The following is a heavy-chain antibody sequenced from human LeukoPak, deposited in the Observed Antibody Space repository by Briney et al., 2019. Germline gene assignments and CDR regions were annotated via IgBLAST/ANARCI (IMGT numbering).Heavy chain of an antibody. D-gene: IGHD3-3*01. J-gene: IGHJ4*02. Sequence: SETLSLTCTVSGGSISSYYWSWIRQPLGKGLEWIGYIYYSGSTNYNPSLKSRVTISVDTSKNQFSLKLSSVTAADTAVYYCAREGVAPRYFDYWGQGTLVTVSS. CDR3: AREGVAPRYFDY. CDR1: GGSISSYY. CDR2: IYYSGST. V-gene: IGHV4-59*01.